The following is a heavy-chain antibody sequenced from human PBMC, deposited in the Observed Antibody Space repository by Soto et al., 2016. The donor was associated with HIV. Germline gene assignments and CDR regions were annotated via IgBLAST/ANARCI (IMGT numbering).Heavy chain of an antibody. J-gene: IGHJ6*02. D-gene: IGHD2-21*02. CDR2: IKTKTDGGTT. CDR1: GFTFSNAW. CDR3: TTGTDRGLTYYYYYGMDV. Sequence: EVHLVESGGGLVKPGGSLRLSCAASGFTFSNAWMTWVRQAPGKGLEWVGRIKTKTDGGTTDYAAPVKGRFTISRDDSKNMLFLQMNSLKAEDTAVYYYTTGTDRGLTYYYYYGMDVWGQGTTVTVSS. V-gene: IGHV3-15*01.